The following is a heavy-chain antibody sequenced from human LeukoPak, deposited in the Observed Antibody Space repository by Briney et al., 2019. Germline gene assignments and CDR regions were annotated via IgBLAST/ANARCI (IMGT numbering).Heavy chain of an antibody. Sequence: ASVKVSRKASGYTFTTYAMHWVRQAPGQRLEWMGWINVDNGDRQYSQKLQDRVSLTSDTAASTAYMELSSLRSEDTGVYYCARNIMGTTIFDYWGQGTLVTVSS. CDR1: GYTFTTYA. CDR3: ARNIMGTTIFDY. CDR2: INVDNGDR. J-gene: IGHJ4*02. V-gene: IGHV1-3*01. D-gene: IGHD1-26*01.